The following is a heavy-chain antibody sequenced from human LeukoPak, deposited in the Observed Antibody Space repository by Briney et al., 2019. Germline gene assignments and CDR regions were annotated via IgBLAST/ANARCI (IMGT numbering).Heavy chain of an antibody. CDR3: ATGGRNLGS. V-gene: IGHV3-7*01. Sequence: PGGSLRLSCSTSGFTFSAYWMSWVRQAPGKGLEWVANIKVDGNEKNYVDSVKGRFTISRDNAKNSLYLQMNSLRAEDTALYYCATGGRNLGSWGQGTLVTVSS. D-gene: IGHD1-14*01. CDR2: IKVDGNEK. J-gene: IGHJ4*02. CDR1: GFTFSAYW.